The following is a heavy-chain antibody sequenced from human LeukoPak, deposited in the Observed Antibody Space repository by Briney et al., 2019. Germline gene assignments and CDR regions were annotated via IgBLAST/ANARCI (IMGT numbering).Heavy chain of an antibody. V-gene: IGHV3-30*04. Sequence: GGSLRLSCAASGFTFSSYAMHWVRQAPGKGLEWVAVISYDGSNKYYADSVKGRLTISRDNSKNTLYLQMNSLRAEDTAVYYCARDYCSGGSCYFDYWGQGTLVTVSS. CDR2: ISYDGSNK. CDR1: GFTFSSYA. J-gene: IGHJ4*02. D-gene: IGHD2-15*01. CDR3: ARDYCSGGSCYFDY.